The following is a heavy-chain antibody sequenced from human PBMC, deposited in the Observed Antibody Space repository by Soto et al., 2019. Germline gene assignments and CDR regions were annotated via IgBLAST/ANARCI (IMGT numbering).Heavy chain of an antibody. CDR2: IIPILGIA. V-gene: IGHV1-69*02. J-gene: IGHJ6*02. D-gene: IGHD5-18*01. CDR3: ARTVDTAMVSSYYGMDV. CDR1: GGTFSSYT. Sequence: QVQLVQSGAEVKKPGSSVKVSCKASGGTFSSYTISWVRQAPGQGLEWMGRIIPILGIANYAQKFQGRVTITADKSTSTAYMELSSLRSDDTAVYYCARTVDTAMVSSYYGMDVWGQGTTVTVSS.